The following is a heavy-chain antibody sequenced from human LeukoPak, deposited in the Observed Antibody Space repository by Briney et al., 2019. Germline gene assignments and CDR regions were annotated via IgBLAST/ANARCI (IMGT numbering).Heavy chain of an antibody. V-gene: IGHV1-69*06. CDR2: IIPIFGTA. Sequence: SVKVSCKASGGTFSSYAISWVRQAPGQGLEWMGGIIPIFGTANYAQKFQGRVTITADKSTSTAYMELSSLRSEDTAVYYCARDLEGYGSGSYILDYWGQGTLVTVSS. CDR3: ARDLEGYGSGSYILDY. D-gene: IGHD3-10*01. CDR1: GGTFSSYA. J-gene: IGHJ4*02.